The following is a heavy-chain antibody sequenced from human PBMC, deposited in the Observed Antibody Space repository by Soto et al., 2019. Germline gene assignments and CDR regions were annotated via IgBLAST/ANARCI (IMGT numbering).Heavy chain of an antibody. CDR1: GYTFTGYY. D-gene: IGHD6-19*01. V-gene: IGHV1-2*04. J-gene: IGHJ6*02. Sequence: GASVKVSCKASGYTFTGYYMHCVRQAPGQGLEWMGWINPNSGGTNYAQKFQGWVTMTRDTSISTAYMELSRLRSDDTAVYYGARSGIAVAGTRCCSGGDYYYYGMDVWGQGTTVTVSS. CDR3: ARSGIAVAGTRCCSGGDYYYYGMDV. CDR2: INPNSGGT.